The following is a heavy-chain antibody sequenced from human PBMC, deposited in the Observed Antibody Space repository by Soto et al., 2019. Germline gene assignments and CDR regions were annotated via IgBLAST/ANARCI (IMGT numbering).Heavy chain of an antibody. D-gene: IGHD3-22*01. V-gene: IGHV3-23*01. Sequence: GGSLRPSFAASGFTFSSYSMSWVRPAPGKGLEWVSTVSGSGGSTYYADSVKGRVTISRDNFKNTLYLQMNSLRAEDTAVYYCARLNFHDSSGSVDCWGQGTLVTVSS. CDR3: ARLNFHDSSGSVDC. J-gene: IGHJ4*02. CDR2: VSGSGGST. CDR1: GFTFSSYS.